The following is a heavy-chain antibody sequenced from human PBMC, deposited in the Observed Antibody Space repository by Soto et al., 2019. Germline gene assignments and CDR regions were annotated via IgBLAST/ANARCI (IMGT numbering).Heavy chain of an antibody. CDR2: IIPILGIA. D-gene: IGHD6-13*01. CDR3: ARHSSSSWYSDY. CDR1: GGTFSSYT. Sequence: QVQLVQSGAEVKKPGSSVKVSCKASGGTFSSYTISWVRQAPGQGLEWMGRIIPILGIANYAQKFQGRVTITAEKYQSKASMELRSLRSEDTDVYYCARHSSSSWYSDYWGKGTLVTVSS. J-gene: IGHJ4*02. V-gene: IGHV1-69*02.